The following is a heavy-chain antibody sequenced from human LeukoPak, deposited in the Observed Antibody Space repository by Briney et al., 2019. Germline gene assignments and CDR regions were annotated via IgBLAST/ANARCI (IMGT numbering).Heavy chain of an antibody. V-gene: IGHV4-61*02. CDR2: IYTSGST. Sequence: SETLSLTCTVSGGSISSGSYYWSWIRQPAGKGLEWIGRIYTSGSTNYNPSLKSRVTISVDTSKNQFSLKLSSVIAADTAVYYCAREGCSSTSCYRINWFDPWGQGTLVTVSS. CDR3: AREGCSSTSCYRINWFDP. D-gene: IGHD2-2*01. J-gene: IGHJ5*02. CDR1: GGSISSGSYY.